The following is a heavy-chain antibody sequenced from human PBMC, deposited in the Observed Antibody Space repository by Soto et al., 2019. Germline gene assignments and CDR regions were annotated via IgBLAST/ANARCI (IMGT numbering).Heavy chain of an antibody. J-gene: IGHJ6*02. V-gene: IGHV1-69*12. CDR3: ARDGYLRFLEWLLSPRYYYGMDV. Sequence: QVQLVQSGAEVKKPGSSVKVSCKASGGTFSSYAISWVRQAPGQGLEWMGGIIPIFGTANYAQKFQGRVTITADESTSTAYMELSSLRSEDTAVYYCARDGYLRFLEWLLSPRYYYGMDVWGQGTTVTVSS. D-gene: IGHD3-3*01. CDR1: GGTFSSYA. CDR2: IIPIFGTA.